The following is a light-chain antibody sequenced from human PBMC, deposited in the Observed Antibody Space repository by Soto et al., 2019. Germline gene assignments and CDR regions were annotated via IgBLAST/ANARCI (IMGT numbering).Light chain of an antibody. CDR3: SSYTGGNPSYV. CDR2: EVR. Sequence: QSVLTQPASVSGSPGQSITISCTGTSSDVGGYNYVSWYRQHPGKAPKLMIYEVRNRPSGVSNRFSGSKSGNTASLTISGLQAEDEADYYCSSYTGGNPSYVFGTGTKSPS. J-gene: IGLJ1*01. CDR1: SSDVGGYNY. V-gene: IGLV2-14*01.